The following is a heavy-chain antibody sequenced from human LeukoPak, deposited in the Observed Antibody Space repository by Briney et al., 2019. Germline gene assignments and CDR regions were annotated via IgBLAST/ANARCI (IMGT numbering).Heavy chain of an antibody. CDR3: ARVRGAMVRGVIRKDHYYYYGMDV. V-gene: IGHV1-18*01. J-gene: IGHJ6*02. CDR2: ISAYNGNT. D-gene: IGHD3-10*01. CDR1: GYTFTSYG. Sequence: ASVKVSYKASGYTFTSYGISWVRQAPGQGLEWMGWISAYNGNTNYAQKLQGRVTMTTDTSTSTAYMELRSLRSDDTAVYYCARVRGAMVRGVIRKDHYYYYGMDVWGQGTTVTVSS.